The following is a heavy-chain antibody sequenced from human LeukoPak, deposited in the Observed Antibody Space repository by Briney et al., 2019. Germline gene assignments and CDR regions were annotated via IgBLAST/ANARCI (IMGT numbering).Heavy chain of an antibody. Sequence: PGGSLRLSCAASGFTFSSYSMNWVRQAPGKGLEWVSSISTSSSYIYYADSVKGRFTISRDNSKNTLYLQMNSLRAEDTAVYYCARDRQREGYLDYWGQGTLVTVSS. V-gene: IGHV3-21*01. CDR3: ARDRQREGYLDY. J-gene: IGHJ4*02. CDR2: ISTSSSYI. D-gene: IGHD1-26*01. CDR1: GFTFSSYS.